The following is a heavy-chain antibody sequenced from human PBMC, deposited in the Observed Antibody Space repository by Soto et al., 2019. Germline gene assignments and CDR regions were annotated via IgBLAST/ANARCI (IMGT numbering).Heavy chain of an antibody. V-gene: IGHV4-61*01. CDR2: IYYSGST. CDR1: GGSVSSGSYY. Sequence: SETLSLTCTVSGGSVSSGSYYWSWIRQPPGKGLEWIGYIYYSGSTNYNPSLKSRVTISVDTSKNQFSLKLSSVTAADTAVYYCARDFIAVAGTEDYYYHGMDVWGQGTTVTVSS. J-gene: IGHJ6*02. D-gene: IGHD6-19*01. CDR3: ARDFIAVAGTEDYYYHGMDV.